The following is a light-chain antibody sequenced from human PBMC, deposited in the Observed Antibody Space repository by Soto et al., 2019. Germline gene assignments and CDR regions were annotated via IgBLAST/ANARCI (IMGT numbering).Light chain of an antibody. CDR2: YNN. CDR1: DSNIGSNS. CDR3: AAWDASLSACV. Sequence: QSVLTQPPSASGTAGQVVTISCSGGDSNIGSNSVYWYQHLPRMAPKLLIYYNNQRPSGVPDRFSGSRSGTSASLAIVGLRSEDEAVYCCAAWDASLSACVFGNGTKVTVL. J-gene: IGLJ1*01. V-gene: IGLV1-47*02.